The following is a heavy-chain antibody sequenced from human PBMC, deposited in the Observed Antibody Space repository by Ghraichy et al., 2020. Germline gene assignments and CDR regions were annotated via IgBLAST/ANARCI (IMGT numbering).Heavy chain of an antibody. V-gene: IGHV1-18*04. CDR2: ISAYNGNT. Sequence: ASVKVSCKASGYTFTSYGISWVRQAPGQGLEWMGWISAYNGNTNYAQKLQGRVTMTTDTSTSTAYMELRSLRSDDTAVYYCAREETIYSSSGQNWFDPWGQGTLVTVSS. CDR1: GYTFTSYG. D-gene: IGHD6-13*01. J-gene: IGHJ5*02. CDR3: AREETIYSSSGQNWFDP.